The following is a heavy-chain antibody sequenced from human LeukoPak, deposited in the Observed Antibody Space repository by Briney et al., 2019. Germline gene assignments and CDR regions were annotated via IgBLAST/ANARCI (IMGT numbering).Heavy chain of an antibody. J-gene: IGHJ4*02. Sequence: PSETLSLTCSVSGGSISSSGYYWGWIRQAPGKGLEWVSYISSSGSTIYYADSVKGRFTFSRDNAKNSLYLQMNSLRAEDTAVYYCARGQWLGPQYYFDYWGQGTLVTVSS. CDR2: ISSSGSTI. CDR3: ARGQWLGPQYYFDY. CDR1: GGSISSSGYY. V-gene: IGHV3-11*04. D-gene: IGHD6-19*01.